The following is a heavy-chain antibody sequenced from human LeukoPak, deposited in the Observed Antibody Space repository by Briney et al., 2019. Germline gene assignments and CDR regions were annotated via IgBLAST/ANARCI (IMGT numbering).Heavy chain of an antibody. V-gene: IGHV1-69*13. J-gene: IGHJ3*02. CDR3: ARGSANFGVVSQGGKAFDI. D-gene: IGHD3-3*01. CDR1: GGTFSSYA. CDR2: IIPIFGTA. Sequence: ASVKVSCKASGGTFSSYAISWVRQAPGQGLEWMGGIIPIFGTANYAQKFQGRVTITADESTSIAYMELSSLRSEDTAVYYCARGSANFGVVSQGGKAFDIWGQGTMVTVSS.